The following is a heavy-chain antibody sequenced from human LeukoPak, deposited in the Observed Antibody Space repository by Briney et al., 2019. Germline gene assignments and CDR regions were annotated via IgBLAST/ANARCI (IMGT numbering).Heavy chain of an antibody. Sequence: TSETLSLTCTVSGGSISSYYWSWIRQPPGKGLEWIGFIYYSGTANYNPSLKSRVTISVDTSKNQFSLKLTSVTAADTAVYYCARDGALGMDVWGQGTTVTVSS. V-gene: IGHV4-59*01. CDR3: ARDGALGMDV. J-gene: IGHJ6*02. D-gene: IGHD3-16*01. CDR2: IYYSGTA. CDR1: GGSISSYY.